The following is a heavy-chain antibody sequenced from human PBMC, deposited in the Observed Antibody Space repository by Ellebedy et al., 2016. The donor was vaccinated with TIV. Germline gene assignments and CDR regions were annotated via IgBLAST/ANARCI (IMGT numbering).Heavy chain of an antibody. J-gene: IGHJ4*02. D-gene: IGHD3-22*01. Sequence: GESLKISCAASGFTFSSYAMSWVRQAPGKGLEWVSAISNSGGSTYYADSVKGRFTISRDNSKSTLYLQMNSLRAEDTAVYYCAKGRGGGSDSSAPRYYFDYWGLGTLVTVSS. CDR1: GFTFSSYA. CDR2: ISNSGGST. CDR3: AKGRGGGSDSSAPRYYFDY. V-gene: IGHV3-23*01.